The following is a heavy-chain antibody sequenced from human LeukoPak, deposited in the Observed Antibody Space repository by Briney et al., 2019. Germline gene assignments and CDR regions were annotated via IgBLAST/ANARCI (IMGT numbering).Heavy chain of an antibody. Sequence: ASVKVSCKASGYTFTGYYMHWVRRAPGQGLEWMGWINTNTGNPTYAQGFTGRFVFSLDTSVSTAYLQISSLKAEDTAVYYCARKGYYGSGSYYNYWGQGTLVTVSS. CDR3: ARKGYYGSGSYYNY. CDR1: GYTFTGYY. J-gene: IGHJ4*02. CDR2: INTNTGNP. D-gene: IGHD3-10*01. V-gene: IGHV7-4-1*02.